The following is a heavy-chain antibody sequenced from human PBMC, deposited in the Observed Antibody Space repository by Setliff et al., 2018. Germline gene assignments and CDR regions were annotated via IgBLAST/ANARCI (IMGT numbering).Heavy chain of an antibody. J-gene: IGHJ3*02. CDR3: AFNSGWYGYYFDI. V-gene: IGHV1-69*06. CDR1: GYTFSSYA. CDR2: IIPIFGTA. D-gene: IGHD6-19*01. Sequence: SVKVSCKASGYTFSSYAISWVRQAPGQGLEWMGGIIPIFGTANYAQKFQGRVTMTEDTSTDTAYMELSSLRSEDTAVYYCAFNSGWYGYYFDIWGQGTMVTVSS.